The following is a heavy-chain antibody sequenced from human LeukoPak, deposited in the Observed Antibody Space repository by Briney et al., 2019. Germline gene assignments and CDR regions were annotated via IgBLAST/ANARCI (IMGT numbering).Heavy chain of an antibody. D-gene: IGHD3-3*01. Sequence: PGGSLRLSCAASGFTFDDYAMHWVRQAPGKGLEWVSGISWNSGSIGYADSVKGRFTISRDNAKNSLYLQMNSLRAEDTALYYCARAHYLEWLLDLDWGQGTLVTVSS. CDR2: ISWNSGSI. V-gene: IGHV3-9*01. CDR3: ARAHYLEWLLDLD. J-gene: IGHJ4*02. CDR1: GFTFDDYA.